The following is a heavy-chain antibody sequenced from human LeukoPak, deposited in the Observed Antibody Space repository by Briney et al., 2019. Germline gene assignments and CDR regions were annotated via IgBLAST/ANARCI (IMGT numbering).Heavy chain of an antibody. CDR1: GFTFSSYS. J-gene: IGHJ4*02. CDR2: ISGSGGTT. Sequence: GGSLRLSCAASGFTFSSYSMNWVRQAPGKGLEWVSAISGSGGTTNYADSVKGRLTISRDNSKNTLYLQMSSLRVEDTAVYCCAKVNYYDSTGFFDHWGQGTLVTVSS. V-gene: IGHV3-23*01. CDR3: AKVNYYDSTGFFDH. D-gene: IGHD3-22*01.